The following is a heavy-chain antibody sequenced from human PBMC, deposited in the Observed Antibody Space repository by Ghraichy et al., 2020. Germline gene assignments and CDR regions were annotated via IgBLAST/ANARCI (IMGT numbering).Heavy chain of an antibody. J-gene: IGHJ6*02. CDR2: ISSSGSTI. V-gene: IGHV3-11*01. Sequence: GGSLRLSCAASGFTFSDYYMSWIRQAPGKGLEWVSYISSSGSTIYYADSVKGRFTISRDNAKNSLYLQMNSLRAEDTAVYYCARYGGGGYGDLPYYYYYGMDVWGQGTTVTVSS. CDR1: GFTFSDYY. CDR3: ARYGGGGYGDLPYYYYYGMDV. D-gene: IGHD4-17*01.